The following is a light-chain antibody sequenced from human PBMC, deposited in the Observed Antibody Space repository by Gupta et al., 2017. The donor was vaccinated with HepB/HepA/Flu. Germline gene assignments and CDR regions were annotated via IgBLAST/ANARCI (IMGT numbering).Light chain of an antibody. CDR2: GAS. V-gene: IGKV1-27*01. CDR3: LKYDSVPLT. CDR1: QGIRNY. J-gene: IGKJ3*01. Sequence: DIQMTQSPSSLSASVGDRVTITCRASQGIRNYLAWYQQKPGKVLKLLIYGASTLQSGVPSRFSGSGSGTDFTLTISSLQPEDVATYHCLKYDSVPLTFGHGTKVDIK.